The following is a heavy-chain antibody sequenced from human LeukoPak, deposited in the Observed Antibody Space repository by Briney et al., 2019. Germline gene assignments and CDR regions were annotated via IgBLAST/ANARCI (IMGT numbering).Heavy chain of an antibody. CDR3: ATQRVTMVRGVILFDY. V-gene: IGHV1-24*01. D-gene: IGHD3-10*01. CDR1: GDTLTELS. J-gene: IGHJ4*02. Sequence: ASVRVSCKVSGDTLTELSMHWVRQAPGKGGERRGGFDPEDGETIYAQKCQGRVTMTEDTSTDTAYMELSSLRSEDTAVYYCATQRVTMVRGVILFDYWGQGTLVTVSS. CDR2: FDPEDGET.